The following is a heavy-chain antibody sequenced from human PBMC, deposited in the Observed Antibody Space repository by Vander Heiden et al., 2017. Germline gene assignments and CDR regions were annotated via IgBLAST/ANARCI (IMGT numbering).Heavy chain of an antibody. CDR3: AGRGGSCYYL. CDR2: IYYSGST. Sequence: QLQLQESGPGLVKPSETLSLTCTVPGGSISSNSYYWGWIRQPPGKGLEWIGSIYYSGSTYYNPSLKSRVTISVDTSKNQFSLKLSSVTAADTAVYYCAGRGGSCYYLWGQGTLVTVSS. D-gene: IGHD2-15*01. V-gene: IGHV4-39*01. J-gene: IGHJ5*02. CDR1: GGSISSNSYY.